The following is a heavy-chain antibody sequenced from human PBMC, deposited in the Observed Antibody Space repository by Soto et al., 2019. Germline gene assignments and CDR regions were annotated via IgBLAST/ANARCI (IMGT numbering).Heavy chain of an antibody. Sequence: GGSLRLSCAASEFTFSIYAMTWVRQAPGKGLEWVSTISGIGSTYYADSVKGRFIISRDNSKNTLYLQMDSLRAEDTAVYYCAKSRCSGRSCYSGHDYFDYWGQGTLVTVSS. CDR2: ISGIGST. V-gene: IGHV3-23*01. D-gene: IGHD2-15*01. CDR1: EFTFSIYA. CDR3: AKSRCSGRSCYSGHDYFDY. J-gene: IGHJ4*02.